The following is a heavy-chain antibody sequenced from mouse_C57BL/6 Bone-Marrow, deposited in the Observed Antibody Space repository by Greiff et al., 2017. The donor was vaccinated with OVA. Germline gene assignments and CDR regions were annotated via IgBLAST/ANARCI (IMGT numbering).Heavy chain of an antibody. CDR1: GYSFTGYY. V-gene: IGHV1-42*01. D-gene: IGHD1-1*01. CDR2: INPSTGGT. J-gene: IGHJ1*03. CDR3: ARQGSSYWYFDV. Sequence: EVQLQQSGPELVKPGASVKISCKASGYSFTGYYMNWVKQSPEKSLEWIGEINPSTGGTTYNQKFKAKATLTVDKSSSTAYMQLRSLTSEDSAVYYCARQGSSYWYFDVWGTGTTVTVSS.